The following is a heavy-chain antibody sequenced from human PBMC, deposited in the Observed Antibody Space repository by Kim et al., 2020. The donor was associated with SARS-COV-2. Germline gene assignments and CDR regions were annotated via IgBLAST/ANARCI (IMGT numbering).Heavy chain of an antibody. CDR3: ARDRGCTNGVCYFAFDI. V-gene: IGHV3-30*07. Sequence: VKGRFTISRDNSKNTLYLQMNSLRAEDAAVYYCARDRGCTNGVCYFAFDIWGQGTIVTVSS. J-gene: IGHJ3*02. D-gene: IGHD2-8*01.